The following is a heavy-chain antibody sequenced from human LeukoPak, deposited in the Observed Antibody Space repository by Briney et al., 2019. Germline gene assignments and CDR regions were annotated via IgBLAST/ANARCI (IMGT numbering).Heavy chain of an antibody. CDR3: ARCAGTPQYYYYYYYMDV. D-gene: IGHD1-7*01. Sequence: GGSLRLSCTTSGFTFTDYWMTWVRQAPGKGLEWVANINQDGSKKFYVDSVRGRFTISRDNAKNALYLQMNSLRAEDTAVYYCARCAGTPQYYYYYYYMDVWGKGTTVTVSS. V-gene: IGHV3-7*01. J-gene: IGHJ6*03. CDR1: GFTFTDYW. CDR2: INQDGSKK.